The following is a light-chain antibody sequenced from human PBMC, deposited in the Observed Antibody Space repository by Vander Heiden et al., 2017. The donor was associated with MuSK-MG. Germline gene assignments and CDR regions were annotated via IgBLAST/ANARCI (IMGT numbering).Light chain of an antibody. CDR2: AAT. V-gene: IGKV1-16*02. CDR3: QQYNSYPLT. Sequence: DIQMTQSPPSLSASVADRVTITCRARQCITNSLTWFQQKPGKAPKSLIYAATSLQSGGPSKCSGRGSGGDVTLTISSLQPEDVATYYCQQYNSYPLTFGGGTKVEIK. CDR1: QCITNS. J-gene: IGKJ4*01.